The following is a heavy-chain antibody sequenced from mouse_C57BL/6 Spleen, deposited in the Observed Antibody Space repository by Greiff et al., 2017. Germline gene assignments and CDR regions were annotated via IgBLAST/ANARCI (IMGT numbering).Heavy chain of an antibody. CDR3: ASNDGYYEDY. J-gene: IGHJ4*01. V-gene: IGHV5-4*01. Sequence: EVQLVESGGGLVKPGGSLKLSCAASGFTFSSYAMSWVRQTPEKRLEWVATISDGGSYTYYPDNVKGRFTISRDNAKNNLYLQMSHLKSEDTAMYYCASNDGYYEDYWGQGTSVTVSS. CDR2: ISDGGSYT. CDR1: GFTFSSYA. D-gene: IGHD2-3*01.